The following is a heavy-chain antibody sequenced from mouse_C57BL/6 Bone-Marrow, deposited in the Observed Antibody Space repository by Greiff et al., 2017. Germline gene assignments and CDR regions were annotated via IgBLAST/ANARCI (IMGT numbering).Heavy chain of an antibody. CDR1: GYTFTSYW. CDR2: IDPSDSYT. Sequence: QVQLQQPGAELVKPGASVKLSCKASGYTFTSYWMQWVKQRPGQGLEWIGEIDPSDSYTNYNQKFKGKATLTVDTSSSTAYMQLSSLTSEDSAVYYCARSTMVTTVFWYFDVWGTGTTVTVSS. V-gene: IGHV1-50*01. CDR3: ARSTMVTTVFWYFDV. J-gene: IGHJ1*03. D-gene: IGHD2-2*01.